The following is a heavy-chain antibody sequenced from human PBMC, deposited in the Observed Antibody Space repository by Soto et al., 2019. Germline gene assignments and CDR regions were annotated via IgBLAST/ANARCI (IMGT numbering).Heavy chain of an antibody. CDR3: AKDRWVYSSSPTSFDY. V-gene: IGHV3-23*01. Sequence: GGSLRLSCTASGFTFSNYAMSWVRQAPGKGLEWVSTISNRGGATYHADFVKGRFTISRDNSKNTLFLQMSSLRAEDTAVYYCAKDRWVYSSSPTSFDYWGQGTLVTVSS. CDR1: GFTFSNYA. CDR2: ISNRGGAT. J-gene: IGHJ4*02. D-gene: IGHD6-13*01.